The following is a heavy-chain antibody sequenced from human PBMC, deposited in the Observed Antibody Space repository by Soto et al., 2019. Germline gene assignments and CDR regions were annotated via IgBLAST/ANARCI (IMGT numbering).Heavy chain of an antibody. CDR1: GYTFTSYG. J-gene: IGHJ3*02. CDR2: ISPYNGNT. V-gene: IGHV1-18*01. Sequence: ASVKVSCKASGYTFTSYGISWVRQAPGQGLEWMGWISPYNGNTKYAQELQDRVTMTTDTSTSTAYMELRSLRSDDTAVFYCARDLERDGYKPRLAFDIWGQGTMVTVSS. D-gene: IGHD5-12*01. CDR3: ARDLERDGYKPRLAFDI.